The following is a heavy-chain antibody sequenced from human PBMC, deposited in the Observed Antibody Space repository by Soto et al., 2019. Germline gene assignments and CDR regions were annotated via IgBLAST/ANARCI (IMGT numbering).Heavy chain of an antibody. CDR2: IYPGDSDT. V-gene: IGHV5-51*01. CDR3: ARDGSGSYYPRYNWFDP. CDR1: GYSFSSYW. J-gene: IGHJ5*02. Sequence: VAAVKISCEGCGYSFSSYWIGWVRQKNGKGLEWMGIIYPGDSDTSYSPSFQGQVTISADKSISTAYLQWSSLKASDTAMYYCARDGSGSYYPRYNWFDPWGQGTLVSVSS. D-gene: IGHD3-10*01.